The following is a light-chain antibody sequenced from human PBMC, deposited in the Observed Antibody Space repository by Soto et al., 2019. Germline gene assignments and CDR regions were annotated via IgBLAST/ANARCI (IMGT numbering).Light chain of an antibody. CDR3: QQSYSDYT. J-gene: IGKJ2*01. CDR1: QNINYY. CDR2: GTS. V-gene: IGKV1-39*01. Sequence: DIQMTQSPSSLSASVGDRVTITCRAGQNINYYLNWYQQKPGKAPKLLIYGTSTLQSGVPSRFSGSGSGTDFTLTISSLQPEDFATYYCQQSYSDYTFGQGTKLEIK.